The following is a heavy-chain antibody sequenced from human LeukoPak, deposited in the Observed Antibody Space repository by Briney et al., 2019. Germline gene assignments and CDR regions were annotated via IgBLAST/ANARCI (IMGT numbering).Heavy chain of an antibody. D-gene: IGHD2-8*01. CDR1: GFTFSSYA. CDR3: AGGGYCTNGVCSYNWFDS. J-gene: IGHJ5*01. V-gene: IGHV3-23*01. Sequence: PGGSLRLSCAASGFTFSSYAMSWVRQAPGKGLEWVSAISGSGGSTYYADSVKGRFTISRDNSKNTLYLQMNSLRAEDTAVYYCAGGGYCTNGVCSYNWFDSWGQGTLVTVSS. CDR2: ISGSGGST.